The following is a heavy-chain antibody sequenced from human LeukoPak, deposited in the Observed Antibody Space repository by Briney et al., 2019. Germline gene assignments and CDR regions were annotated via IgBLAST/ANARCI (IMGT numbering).Heavy chain of an antibody. Sequence: GGSLRLSCAASGFTFSSYAMHWVRQAPGKGLEWVAVISYDGSNKYYADSVKGRFTISRDNAKNSLYLQMNSLRAEDTAVYYFAXDIYFDYWGQGTLVTVSS. CDR2: ISYDGSNK. J-gene: IGHJ4*02. V-gene: IGHV3-30-3*01. CDR3: AXDIYFDY. CDR1: GFTFSSYA.